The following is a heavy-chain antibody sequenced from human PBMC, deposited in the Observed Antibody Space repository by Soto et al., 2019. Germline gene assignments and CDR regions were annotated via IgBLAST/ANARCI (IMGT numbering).Heavy chain of an antibody. Sequence: GASVKVSCKASGYTFTSYAMHWVRQAPGQRLEWMGWINAGNGNTKYSQKFQGRVTITRDTSASTAYMELSSLRSEDTAVYYCARDIGDYDILTGPFDYWGQGTLVT. D-gene: IGHD3-9*01. J-gene: IGHJ4*02. CDR2: INAGNGNT. CDR1: GYTFTSYA. CDR3: ARDIGDYDILTGPFDY. V-gene: IGHV1-3*01.